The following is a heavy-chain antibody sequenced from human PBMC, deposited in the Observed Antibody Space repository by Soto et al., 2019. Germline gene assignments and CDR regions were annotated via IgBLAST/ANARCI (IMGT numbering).Heavy chain of an antibody. CDR2: IWYDGSNK. CDR3: ARRWYYGSGSPQGMDV. V-gene: IGHV3-33*01. J-gene: IGHJ6*02. D-gene: IGHD3-10*01. Sequence: GGSLRLSCAASGFTFSSYGMHWVRQAPGKGLEWVAVIWYDGSNKYYADSVKGRFTISRDNSKNTLYLQMNSLRAEDTAVYYCARRWYYGSGSPQGMDVWGQGTTVTVSS. CDR1: GFTFSSYG.